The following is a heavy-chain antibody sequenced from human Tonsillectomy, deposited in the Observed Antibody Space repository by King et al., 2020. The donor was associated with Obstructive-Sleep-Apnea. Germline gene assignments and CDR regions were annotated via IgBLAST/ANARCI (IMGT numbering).Heavy chain of an antibody. Sequence: LQLQESGPGLVKPSETLSLTCTVSGGSISGSSYYWGWIRQPPGKGLEWIGSIYYSGSTYYNPSLKSRVTISVDTSKNQFSLKLSSVTAADTAVYYCARDGRKGYCSGGSCYSDYWGQGTLVTVSS. CDR3: ARDGRKGYCSGGSCYSDY. J-gene: IGHJ4*02. CDR2: IYYSGST. CDR1: GGSISGSSYY. D-gene: IGHD2-15*01. V-gene: IGHV4-39*07.